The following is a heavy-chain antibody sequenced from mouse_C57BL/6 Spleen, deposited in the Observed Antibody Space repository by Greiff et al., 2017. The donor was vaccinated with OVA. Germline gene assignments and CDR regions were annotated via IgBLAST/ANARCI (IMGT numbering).Heavy chain of an antibody. V-gene: IGHV1-50*01. CDR2: IDPSDSYT. CDR3: ARRGTVVGGDY. Sequence: QVQLQQPGAELVKPGASVKLSCKASGYTFTSYWMQWVKQRPGQGLEWIGEIDPSDSYTNYNQKFKGKATLTVDTSSSTAYMQLISLTSEDSAVYYCARRGTVVGGDYWGQGTTLTVSS. D-gene: IGHD1-1*01. J-gene: IGHJ2*01. CDR1: GYTFTSYW.